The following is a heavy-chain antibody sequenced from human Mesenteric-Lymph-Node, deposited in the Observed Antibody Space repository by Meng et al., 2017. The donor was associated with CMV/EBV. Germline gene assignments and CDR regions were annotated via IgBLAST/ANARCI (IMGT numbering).Heavy chain of an antibody. CDR3: ARVGAGSSGSNWYFDL. CDR2: ISGSGGST. D-gene: IGHD3-22*01. J-gene: IGHJ2*01. CDR1: GFTFTSYV. V-gene: IGHV3-23*01. Sequence: GESLKISCGASGFTFTSYVMTWVRQAPGKGLEFVSSISGSGGSTYYTDSVKGRFTISRDDSGNTLNLQMSSLRAEDTAVYYCARVGAGSSGSNWYFDLWGRGTLVTVSS.